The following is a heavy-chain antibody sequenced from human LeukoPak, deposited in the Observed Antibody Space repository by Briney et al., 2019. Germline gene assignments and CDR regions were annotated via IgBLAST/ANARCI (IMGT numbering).Heavy chain of an antibody. D-gene: IGHD3-3*01. Sequence: GGSLRLSCAASGFTVSSNYMSWVRQAPGRGLEWVSVIYSGGSTYYADSVKGRFTISRDNSKNTLYLQMNSLRAEGTAVYYCARNGQFGVVDYWGQGTLVTVSS. CDR3: ARNGQFGVVDY. CDR1: GFTVSSNY. J-gene: IGHJ4*02. V-gene: IGHV3-53*01. CDR2: IYSGGST.